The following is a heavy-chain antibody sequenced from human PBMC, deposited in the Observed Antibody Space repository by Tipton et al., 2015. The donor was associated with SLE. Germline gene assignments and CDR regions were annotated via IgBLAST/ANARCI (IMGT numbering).Heavy chain of an antibody. CDR1: GGSISTGGYY. CDR2: IYNSGGT. J-gene: IGHJ3*02. CDR3: ARTLDALDI. V-gene: IGHV4-31*03. Sequence: TLSLTCTVSGGSISTGGYYWSWIRQHPGKGLEWIGYIYNSGGTDYNPSLESRVAISMDTSKNQFSLKLTAVTAADTAVYYCARTLDALDIWGQGTKVTVSS.